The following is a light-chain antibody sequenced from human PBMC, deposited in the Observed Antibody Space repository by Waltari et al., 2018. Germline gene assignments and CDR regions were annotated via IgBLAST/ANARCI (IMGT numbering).Light chain of an antibody. CDR2: DAS. CDR1: QDIGNS. CDR3: QQYDNLIT. Sequence: DIQMTQSPSSVSASVGDRVTFTCQASQDIGNSLNWYQQKPGRAPKLLIYDASILEAGVPSRFSGTGSATDFTFTISSLQPEDIATYYCQQYDNLITFGQGTQLEIK. V-gene: IGKV1-33*01. J-gene: IGKJ5*01.